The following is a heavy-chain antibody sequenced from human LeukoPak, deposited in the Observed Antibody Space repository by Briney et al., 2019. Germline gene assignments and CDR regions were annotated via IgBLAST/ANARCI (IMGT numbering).Heavy chain of an antibody. J-gene: IGHJ4*02. V-gene: IGHV3-21*01. CDR1: GFTFSSYS. CDR2: ISSSSSYI. Sequence: PGGSLRLSCAASGFTFSSYSMNWVRQAPGKGLEWVSSISSSSSYIYYADSVKGRFTISRDNAKNSLYLQMNSLRAEDTAVYYCARGYYYDSSGYYPNFDYWGQGTLVTVSS. CDR3: ARGYYYDSSGYYPNFDY. D-gene: IGHD3-22*01.